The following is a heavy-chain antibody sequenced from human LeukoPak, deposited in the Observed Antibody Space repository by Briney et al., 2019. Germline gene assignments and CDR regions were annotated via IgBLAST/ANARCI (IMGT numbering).Heavy chain of an antibody. CDR1: GGSFSGYY. V-gene: IGHV4-30-2*01. Sequence: PSETLSLTCAVYGGSFSGYYWSWIRQPPGKGLEWIGYIYHSGSTYYNPSLKSRVTISVDRSKNQFSLKLSSVTAADTAVYYCARHYYDSSGFNNWFDPWGQGTLVTVSS. D-gene: IGHD3-22*01. CDR2: IYHSGST. CDR3: ARHYYDSSGFNNWFDP. J-gene: IGHJ5*02.